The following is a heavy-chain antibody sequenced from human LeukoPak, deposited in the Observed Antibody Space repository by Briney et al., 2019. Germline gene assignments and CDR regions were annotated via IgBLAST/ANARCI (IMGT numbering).Heavy chain of an antibody. Sequence: SETLSLTCAVYGGSFSGYYWSWIRQPPGKGLEWIGEINHSGSTNYNPSLKSRVTISVDTSKNQFSLKLSSVTAADTAVYYCARPRGATVTSSLGYWGQGTLVTVSS. D-gene: IGHD4-17*01. CDR2: INHSGST. V-gene: IGHV4-34*01. J-gene: IGHJ4*02. CDR1: GGSFSGYY. CDR3: ARPRGATVTSSLGY.